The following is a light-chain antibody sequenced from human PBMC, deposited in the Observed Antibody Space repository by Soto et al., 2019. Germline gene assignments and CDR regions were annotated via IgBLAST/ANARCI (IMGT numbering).Light chain of an antibody. J-gene: IGKJ5*01. Sequence: EIVLTQSPGTLSLSAGERASISCRASESVIKYLACYRQKPGQAPSLLIHGASSRATGIPDSFSGSVSGTVFTLTITSLVPEEFVVYYCKQDSSAPPFTFGQGTPPAF. CDR3: KQDSSAPPFT. CDR2: GAS. V-gene: IGKV3-20*01. CDR1: ESVIKY.